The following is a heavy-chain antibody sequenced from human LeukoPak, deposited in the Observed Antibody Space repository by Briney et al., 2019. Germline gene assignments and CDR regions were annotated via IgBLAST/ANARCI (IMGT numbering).Heavy chain of an antibody. CDR2: ISAYNGNT. CDR1: GYTFTSYG. Sequence: ASVKVSCKASGYTFTSYGISWVRQAPGQGLEWMGWISAYNGNTNYAQKLQGRVTMTTDTSTSTAYMELSSLRSEDTAVYYCAGMALSGPALPAYYYYGMDVWGQGTTVTVSS. CDR3: AGMALSGPALPAYYYYGMDV. J-gene: IGHJ6*02. D-gene: IGHD3-3*01. V-gene: IGHV1-18*01.